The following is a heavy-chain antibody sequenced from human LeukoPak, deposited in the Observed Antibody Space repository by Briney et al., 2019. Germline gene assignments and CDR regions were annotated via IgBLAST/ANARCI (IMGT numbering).Heavy chain of an antibody. CDR1: GGSISSYY. CDR3: ARVAGYSSSWYGLGYYGMDV. Sequence: PSETLSLTCTVSGGSISSYYWSWIRQPPGKGLEWIGYIYYSGSTNYNPSLKSRVAISVDTSKNLFSLKLSSVTAADTAVYYCARVAGYSSSWYGLGYYGMDVWGQGTTVTVSS. CDR2: IYYSGST. D-gene: IGHD6-13*01. V-gene: IGHV4-59*01. J-gene: IGHJ6*02.